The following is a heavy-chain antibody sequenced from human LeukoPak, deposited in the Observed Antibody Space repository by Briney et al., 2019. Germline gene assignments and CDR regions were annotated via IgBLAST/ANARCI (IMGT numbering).Heavy chain of an antibody. J-gene: IGHJ4*02. CDR1: GLNLNNHP. V-gene: IGHV3-23*01. D-gene: IGHD1-14*01. CDR3: AKGVGTKRPPPEWFDY. Sequence: RGALKHPCEAFGLNLNNHPINRVGQDPGKGLEWVSTIISSGNKTYYTASLKGRFTISRDNSKNSLFLQMNRLRGDDTAVYYCAKGVGTKRPPPEWFDYWGQGTLVTVSS. CDR2: IISSGNKT.